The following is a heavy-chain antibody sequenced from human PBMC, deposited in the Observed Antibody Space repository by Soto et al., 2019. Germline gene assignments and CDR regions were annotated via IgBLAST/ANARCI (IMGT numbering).Heavy chain of an antibody. CDR2: INPKSGGT. CDR3: ARGDSTDCSNGVCSFFYNHDLDV. Sequence: ASVKVSCKASGYSFTDYHIHWVRQAPGQGLEWLGRINPKSGGTSTAQKFQGWVTMTTETSISTASMELTRLTSDDTAIYYCARGDSTDCSNGVCSFFYNHDLDVGGQ. D-gene: IGHD2-8*01. V-gene: IGHV1-2*04. J-gene: IGHJ6*02. CDR1: GYSFTDYH.